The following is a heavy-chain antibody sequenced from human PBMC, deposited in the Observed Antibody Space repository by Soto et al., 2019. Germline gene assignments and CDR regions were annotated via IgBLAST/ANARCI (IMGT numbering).Heavy chain of an antibody. V-gene: IGHV4-4*07. CDR3: VRDFSGTGLDV. Sequence: QVQLHESGPGLVKPSETLSLTCNVSGASVGSFYWSWIRQSAGKGLEWIGRVYSTGGVAYNPALEGRVTISLDRSNNRFFLEMSSVTAADTAVYFCVRDFSGTGLDVWGRGTTVSVSS. CDR2: VYSTGGV. D-gene: IGHD1-26*01. J-gene: IGHJ6*02. CDR1: GASVGSFY.